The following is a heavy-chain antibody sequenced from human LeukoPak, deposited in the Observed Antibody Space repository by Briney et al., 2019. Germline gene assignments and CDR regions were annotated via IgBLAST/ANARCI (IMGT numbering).Heavy chain of an antibody. Sequence: GGSLRLSCAASGFTFSDYYMSWIRQAPGKGLEWVSLISGDGGSTYYADSVKGRFTISRDNSKNSLYLQMNSLRTEDTALYYCARDILRPYSSGYHYRLSDAFDIWRQGTMVTVSS. CDR1: GFTFSDYY. J-gene: IGHJ3*02. V-gene: IGHV3-43*02. D-gene: IGHD3-22*01. CDR3: ARDILRPYSSGYHYRLSDAFDI. CDR2: ISGDGGST.